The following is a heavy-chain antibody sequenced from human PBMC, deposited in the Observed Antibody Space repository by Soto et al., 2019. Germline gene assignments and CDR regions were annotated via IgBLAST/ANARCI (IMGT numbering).Heavy chain of an antibody. Sequence: SETLSLTCTVSAASFSKYYWTWIRQPPEKGLEWIGYVYFNGNTNYNPSLKRRVSISIDTSKNQISLTLNSVTAADTAVYYCASVTFGGVVLAHWGQGTLVTVSS. J-gene: IGHJ4*02. CDR3: ASVTFGGVVLAH. D-gene: IGHD3-16*01. CDR1: AASFSKYY. V-gene: IGHV4-59*01. CDR2: VYFNGNT.